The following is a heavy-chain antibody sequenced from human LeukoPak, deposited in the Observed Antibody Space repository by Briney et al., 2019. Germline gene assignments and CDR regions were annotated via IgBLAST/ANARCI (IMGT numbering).Heavy chain of an antibody. J-gene: IGHJ5*02. CDR1: GGSISSYY. CDR2: IYYSGST. CDR3: ARHYDSSWPYNWFDP. V-gene: IGHV4-59*08. D-gene: IGHD6-13*01. Sequence: SETLSLTCTVSGGSISSYYWSWIRQPPGKGLEWIGYIYYSGSTNYNPSLKSRVIISVDTSKNQFSLKLSSVTAADTAVYYCARHYDSSWPYNWFDPWGQGTLVTVSS.